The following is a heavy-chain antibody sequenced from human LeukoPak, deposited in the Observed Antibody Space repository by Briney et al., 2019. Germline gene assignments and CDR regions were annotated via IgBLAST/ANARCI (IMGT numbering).Heavy chain of an antibody. V-gene: IGHV4-4*07. CDR1: GDSISSYY. Sequence: SETLSLTCTVSGDSISSYYWSWIRQPAGKGLEWIGRIYTSGSTNYNPSLKSRVTMSVYTSKNQFSLKLSSVTAADTAVYYCARDALTYYVYYMDVWGKGTTVIVSS. J-gene: IGHJ6*03. CDR2: IYTSGST. D-gene: IGHD3-10*02. CDR3: ARDALTYYVYYMDV.